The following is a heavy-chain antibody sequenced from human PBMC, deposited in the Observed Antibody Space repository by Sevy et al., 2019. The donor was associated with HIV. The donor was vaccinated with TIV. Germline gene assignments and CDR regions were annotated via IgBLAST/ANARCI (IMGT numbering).Heavy chain of an antibody. CDR1: GGTFSSYD. Sequence: ASVKVSCKASGGTFSSYDISWVRHAPGQGLEWMGRIIPIFGTANYAQKFQGRVTITADESTSTAYMELSSLRSEDTAVYYCARGAVAYDFWSGYYGYWGQGTLVTVSS. D-gene: IGHD3-3*01. CDR2: IIPIFGTA. V-gene: IGHV1-69*13. J-gene: IGHJ4*02. CDR3: ARGAVAYDFWSGYYGY.